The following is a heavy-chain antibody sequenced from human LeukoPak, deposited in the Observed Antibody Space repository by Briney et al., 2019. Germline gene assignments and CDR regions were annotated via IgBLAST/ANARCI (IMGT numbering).Heavy chain of an antibody. CDR1: GYTFTSYD. D-gene: IGHD3-22*01. CDR2: MNPNSGNT. CDR3: ARPRPYYYDSSGYYPFDI. Sequence: ASVKVSCKASGYTFTSYDINWVRQATGQGLEWMGWMNPNSGNTGYAQKFQGRVTMTRNTSISTAYMELSSLRSEDTAVYYCARPRPYYYDSSGYYPFDIWGQGTMVTVSS. V-gene: IGHV1-8*01. J-gene: IGHJ3*02.